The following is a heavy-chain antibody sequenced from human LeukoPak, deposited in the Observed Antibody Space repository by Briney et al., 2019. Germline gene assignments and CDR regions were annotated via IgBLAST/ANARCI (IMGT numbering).Heavy chain of an antibody. J-gene: IGHJ4*02. CDR3: ASIPYIVVVPAAI. CDR1: GFTFSDYY. V-gene: IGHV3-11*01. D-gene: IGHD2-2*01. CDR2: ISSSGSTI. Sequence: PGGSLRLSCAASGFTFSDYYMSWIRQAPGKGLEWVSYISSSGSTIYYADPVKGRFTISRDNAKNSLYLQMNSLRAEDTAVYYCASIPYIVVVPAAIWGQGTLVTVSS.